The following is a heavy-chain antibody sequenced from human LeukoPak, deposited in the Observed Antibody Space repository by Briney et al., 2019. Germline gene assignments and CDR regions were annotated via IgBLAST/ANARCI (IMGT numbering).Heavy chain of an antibody. V-gene: IGHV1-69*13. Sequence: SVKVSCKASGGTFISYAISWVRQVPGQGLEWMGGIIPIFGTANYAQKFQGRVTITADESTSTAYMELSSLRSEDTAVYYCARDVGSSSDAGWFDPWGQGTLVTVSS. D-gene: IGHD6-6*01. J-gene: IGHJ5*02. CDR3: ARDVGSSSDAGWFDP. CDR1: GGTFISYA. CDR2: IIPIFGTA.